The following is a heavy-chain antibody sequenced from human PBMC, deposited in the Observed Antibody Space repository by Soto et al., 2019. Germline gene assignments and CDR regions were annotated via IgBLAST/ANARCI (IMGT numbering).Heavy chain of an antibody. J-gene: IGHJ4*02. CDR1: GDSISSDKW. CDR3: ARGGDWQFDY. Sequence: QVQLQESGPGLVKPSGTLSLTCAVSGDSISSDKWWSSVRQPPGKGLEWIGEIHHSGPTTYNPSLKIRVTILVEKSTPQVSLELSSMTAANTAVYYCARGGDWQFDYWGQGTLVTVSS. V-gene: IGHV4-4*02. D-gene: IGHD2-21*02. CDR2: IHHSGPT.